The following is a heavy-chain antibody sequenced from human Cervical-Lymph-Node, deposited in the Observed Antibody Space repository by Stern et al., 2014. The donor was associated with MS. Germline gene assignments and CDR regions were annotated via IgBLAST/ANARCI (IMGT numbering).Heavy chain of an antibody. J-gene: IGHJ3*01. CDR3: ARDPNRYGVYDGVFDL. Sequence: VQLLQSGAEVKKPGASVKISCKASGYTFTSQYIHWLRQAPGQGLEWMGIVNPGTGAKSYAQKFQDRVTMTGDTSTSTVYMDLSSLTSEDTAVYFCARDPNRYGVYDGVFDLWGQGTMVTVSS. D-gene: IGHD5/OR15-5a*01. V-gene: IGHV1-46*03. CDR1: GYTFTSQY. CDR2: VNPGTGAK.